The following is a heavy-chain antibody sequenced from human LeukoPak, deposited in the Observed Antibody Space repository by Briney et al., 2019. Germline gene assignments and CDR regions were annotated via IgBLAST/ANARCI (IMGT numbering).Heavy chain of an antibody. D-gene: IGHD2-15*01. V-gene: IGHV4-34*01. CDR1: GGSFSGYY. CDR2: INHSGST. J-gene: IGHJ4*02. Sequence: TSETLSLTCAVYGGSFSGYYWSWIRQPPGKGLEWIGEINHSGSTNYNPSLKSRVTISVDTSKNQFSPKLSSVTAADTAVYYCARGRGYCSGGSCYQYYFDYWGQGTLVTVSS. CDR3: ARGRGYCSGGSCYQYYFDY.